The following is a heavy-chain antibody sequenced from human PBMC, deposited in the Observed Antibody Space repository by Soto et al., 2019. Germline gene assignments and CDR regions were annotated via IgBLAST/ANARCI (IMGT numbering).Heavy chain of an antibody. CDR1: GFTFSGYA. CDR2: FSGSGGT. V-gene: IGHV3-23*01. D-gene: IGHD3-16*02. J-gene: IGHJ4*02. Sequence: GGSLRLSCAASGFTFSGYAMSCVRQAPGKGLEWVSGFSGSGGTLYADSVKGRFTISRDNSKNTLYLQMNSLRAEDAAIYYCAKEKDYDYVWGSSRYTSDCWGQGTLVTVS. CDR3: AKEKDYDYVWGSSRYTSDC.